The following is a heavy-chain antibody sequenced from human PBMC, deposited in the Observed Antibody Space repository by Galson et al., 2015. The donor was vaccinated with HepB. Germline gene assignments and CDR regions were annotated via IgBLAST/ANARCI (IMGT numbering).Heavy chain of an antibody. D-gene: IGHD2-2*01. CDR1: GYTFTSYA. V-gene: IGHV7-4-1*02. CDR2: INTNTGNP. J-gene: IGHJ6*02. CDR3: ARDHWQQLLFTYYYYYGMDV. Sequence: SVKVSCKASGYTFTSYAMNWVRQAPGQGLEWMGWINTNTGNPTYAQGFTGRFVFSLDTSVSTAYLQISSLKAEDTAVYYCARDHWQQLLFTYYYYYGMDVWGQGTTVTVSS.